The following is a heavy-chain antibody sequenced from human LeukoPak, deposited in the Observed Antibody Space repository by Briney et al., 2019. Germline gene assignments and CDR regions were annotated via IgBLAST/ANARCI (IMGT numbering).Heavy chain of an antibody. CDR2: ISGTGGST. D-gene: IGHD5-24*01. CDR1: GFTFRSYG. V-gene: IGHV3-23*01. Sequence: QPGGTLGLSCAASGFTFRSYGMSWVRQAPGKGLEWVSRISGTGGSTYYADSVKGRFTISRDNSKNTLYLQMNSLRAEDTAVYYCAKDATYFDYWGQGTLVTVSS. CDR3: AKDATYFDY. J-gene: IGHJ4*02.